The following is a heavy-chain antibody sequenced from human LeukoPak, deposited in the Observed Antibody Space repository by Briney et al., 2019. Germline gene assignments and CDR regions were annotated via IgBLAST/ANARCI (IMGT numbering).Heavy chain of an antibody. J-gene: IGHJ4*02. CDR1: GGSISSYY. CDR2: IYYSGST. CDR3: AGGSGSYSFDY. V-gene: IGHV4-59*01. Sequence: SETLSLTCTVSGGSISSYYWSWIRQPPGEGLEWIGYIYYSGSTNKNPSLKSRVTISVDTSKNQFSLKLSSVTAADTAVYYCAGGSGSYSFDYWGQGTLVTVSS. D-gene: IGHD1-26*01.